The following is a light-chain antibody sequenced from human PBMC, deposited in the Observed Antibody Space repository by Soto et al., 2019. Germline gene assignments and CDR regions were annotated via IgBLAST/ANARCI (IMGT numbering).Light chain of an antibody. CDR2: DAS. CDR1: QSINNW. V-gene: IGKV1-5*01. Sequence: DIQMTQSPSTLSASVGDRVTITCRASQSINNWLAWYQQKPGKAPKLLIYDASSLESGVPPRFSGSGSGTEFTLTISSLQPDDYAAYYCHQYSSYSPWTFCQGTKVEMK. CDR3: HQYSSYSPWT. J-gene: IGKJ1*01.